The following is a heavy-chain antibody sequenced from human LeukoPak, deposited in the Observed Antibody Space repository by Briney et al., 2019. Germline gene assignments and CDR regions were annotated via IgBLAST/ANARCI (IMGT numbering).Heavy chain of an antibody. V-gene: IGHV4-59*01. CDR3: ARDLSSGYYFDY. J-gene: IGHJ4*02. D-gene: IGHD3-22*01. CDR1: GGSISNYY. CDR2: IYYSGST. Sequence: PSETLSLTCTVSGGSISNYYWSWIRQPPGKGLEWIGYIYYSGSTSYNPSLKSRVTISVDTSKNQFSLKLSSVTAADTAVYYCARDLSSGYYFDYWGQGTLVTVSS.